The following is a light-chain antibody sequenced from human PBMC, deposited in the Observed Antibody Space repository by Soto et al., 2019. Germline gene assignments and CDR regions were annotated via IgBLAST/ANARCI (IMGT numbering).Light chain of an antibody. CDR3: QQYGSYLWT. J-gene: IGKJ1*01. CDR1: QSVSSSC. CDR2: SAS. Sequence: EVLLTQSPCTLSLSPGERATLSCRASQSVSSSCLAWYQQKPGQAPRLLMYSASSRATDIPERFSGSGSGTDFTLTISGLEPEDFAVYHCQQYGSYLWTFGQGTKVDIK. V-gene: IGKV3-20*01.